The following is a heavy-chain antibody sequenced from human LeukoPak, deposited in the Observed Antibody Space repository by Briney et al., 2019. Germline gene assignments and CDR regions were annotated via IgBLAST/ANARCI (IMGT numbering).Heavy chain of an antibody. D-gene: IGHD2-15*01. CDR2: ISGSSSYI. CDR1: GFTFSSYN. CDR3: ARDLEEYCSGGTCSLFDN. V-gene: IGHV3-21*01. J-gene: IGHJ4*02. Sequence: GGSLRLSCAASGFTFSSYNMNWVRQAPGKGLEWVSSISGSSSYIYYADSVKGRFTTSRDNARKSLYLQMNSLRAEDTAVYYCARDLEEYCSGGTCSLFDNWGQGTLVTVSS.